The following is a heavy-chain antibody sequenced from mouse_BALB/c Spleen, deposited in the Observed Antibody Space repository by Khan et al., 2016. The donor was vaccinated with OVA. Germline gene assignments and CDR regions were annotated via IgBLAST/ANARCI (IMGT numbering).Heavy chain of an antibody. CDR1: GFSLTTYG. CDR3: AKSKVWYFNV. Sequence: VQLQESGPGLVAPSQSLSITCTVSGFSLTTYGVNWVRQPPGKGLEWLGVIWGDGSTNYHSALISRLSISKDNSKSQVFLKLNSLQSEDTATYYCAKSKVWYFNVWGAGTTVTVSS. J-gene: IGHJ1*01. CDR2: IWGDGST. V-gene: IGHV2-3*01.